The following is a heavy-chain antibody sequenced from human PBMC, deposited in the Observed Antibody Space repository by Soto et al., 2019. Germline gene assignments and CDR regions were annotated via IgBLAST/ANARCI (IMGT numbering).Heavy chain of an antibody. CDR2: IYWNDDK. CDR1: GFSLSTSGVG. D-gene: IGHD3-3*01. CDR3: AHSPQTYYDFWNGYKPIYYYYGMDV. Sequence: SGPTLVNPTQTLTLTCTFSGFSLSTSGVGVGWIRQPPGKALEWLALIYWNDDKRYSPSLKSRLTITKDTSKNQVVLTMTNMDPVDTATYYCAHSPQTYYDFWNGYKPIYYYYGMDVWGQGTTVTVSS. J-gene: IGHJ6*02. V-gene: IGHV2-5*01.